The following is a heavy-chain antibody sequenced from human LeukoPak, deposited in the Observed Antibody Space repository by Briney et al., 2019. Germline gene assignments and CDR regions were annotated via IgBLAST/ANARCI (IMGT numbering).Heavy chain of an antibody. CDR3: ARGSHQQWFGELLKAFDI. V-gene: IGHV4-39*07. CDR1: GGSISSSSYY. CDR2: IYYSGST. J-gene: IGHJ3*02. Sequence: TSETLSLTCTVSGGSISSSSYYWGWIRQPPGKGLEWIGSIYYSGSTYYNPSLKSRVTISVDTSKNQFSLKLSSVTAADTAVYYCARGSHQQWFGELLKAFDIWGQGTMVTVSS. D-gene: IGHD3-10*01.